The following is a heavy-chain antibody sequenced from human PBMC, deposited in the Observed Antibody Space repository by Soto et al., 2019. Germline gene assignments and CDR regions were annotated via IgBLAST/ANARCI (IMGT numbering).Heavy chain of an antibody. Sequence: EVPLLESGGGLLQPGGSLRLSCAASGFTFSSYAMSWVRQAPGTGLEWVSAISGSGGSTYYADSVKGWFTISRDNTKNTLYLQMNSLRAEDTAVYYCAKDKYYEFWGGYYFDYWGQGTLVAVAS. J-gene: IGHJ4*02. CDR1: GFTFSSYA. CDR2: ISGSGGST. V-gene: IGHV3-23*01. D-gene: IGHD3-3*01. CDR3: AKDKYYEFWGGYYFDY.